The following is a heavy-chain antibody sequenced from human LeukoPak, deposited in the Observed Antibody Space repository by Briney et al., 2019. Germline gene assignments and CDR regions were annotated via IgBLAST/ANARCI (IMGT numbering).Heavy chain of an antibody. Sequence: SETLSLTCTVSGGSISNYYWSWIRQPPGKGLEWIGYIYYSGSTYYNPSLKSRVTISVDTSKNQFSLKLSSVTAADTAVYYCARDRKRYDIFLHSAPDAFDIWGQGTMVTVSS. V-gene: IGHV4-59*12. D-gene: IGHD3-9*01. CDR2: IYYSGST. J-gene: IGHJ3*02. CDR3: ARDRKRYDIFLHSAPDAFDI. CDR1: GGSISNYY.